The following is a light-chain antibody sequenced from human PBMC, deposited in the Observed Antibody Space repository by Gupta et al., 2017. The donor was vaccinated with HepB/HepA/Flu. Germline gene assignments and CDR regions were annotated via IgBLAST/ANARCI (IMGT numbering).Light chain of an antibody. CDR1: SSNIGAGYD. Sequence: HSVLTQPPSVSGAPGQRVTISCTGSSSNIGAGYDVQWYQQLPGTAPKLLIYGNSNRPSGVPDRFSGSKSGTSASLAIAALQAEDEADYYCQSYDSSLSGSRGVFGTGTKVTVL. J-gene: IGLJ1*01. CDR3: QSYDSSLSGSRGV. V-gene: IGLV1-40*01. CDR2: GNS.